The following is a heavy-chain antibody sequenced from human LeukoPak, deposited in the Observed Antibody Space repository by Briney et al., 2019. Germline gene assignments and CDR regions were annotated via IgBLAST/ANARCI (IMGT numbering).Heavy chain of an antibody. CDR3: CSVRDSSAYYHSGVDY. D-gene: IGHD3-22*01. CDR2: IRSKAYRGTA. J-gene: IGHJ4*02. Sequence: GGSLTLSCTTSGFTFGDYAMSWVRQAPGKGLEWVGFIRSKAYRGTAQYAASVKGRFTISRDGSKSITYLQTNSLETEDTAVYYCCSVRDSSAYYHSGVDYWGQGTLVTVSS. V-gene: IGHV3-49*04. CDR1: GFTFGDYA.